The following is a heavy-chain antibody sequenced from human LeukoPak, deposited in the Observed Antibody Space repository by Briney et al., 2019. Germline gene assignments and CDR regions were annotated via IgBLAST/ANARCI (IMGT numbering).Heavy chain of an antibody. J-gene: IGHJ6*02. D-gene: IGHD1-26*01. CDR2: IYSGGST. Sequence: GGSLRLSCAASGFTVSSNYMSWVRQAPGKGLEWVSVIYSGGSTYYADSVKGRFTISRDNSKNTLYLQMNSLRAEDTAVYYCARVGTSYYGMDVWGQGTTVTVSS. CDR1: GFTVSSNY. CDR3: ARVGTSYYGMDV. V-gene: IGHV3-66*01.